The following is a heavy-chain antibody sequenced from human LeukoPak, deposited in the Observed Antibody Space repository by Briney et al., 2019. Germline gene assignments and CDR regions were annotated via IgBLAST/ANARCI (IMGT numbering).Heavy chain of an antibody. J-gene: IGHJ4*02. V-gene: IGHV3-30*18. D-gene: IGHD3-10*01. CDR3: AKDVGYYGSGSYYSD. CDR2: ISNDGIKK. Sequence: SGGSLRLSCAASGFTFSSYGMHWVRQAPGKGLEWVAVISNDGIKKYYADSVKGRFTISRDNSKNTLYLQMTSLRIEDTAVYYCAKDVGYYGSGSYYSDWGQGTLVTVSS. CDR1: GFTFSSYG.